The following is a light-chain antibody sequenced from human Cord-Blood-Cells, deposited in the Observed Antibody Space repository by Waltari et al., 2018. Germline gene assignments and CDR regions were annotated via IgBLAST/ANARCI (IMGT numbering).Light chain of an antibody. CDR3: SSYTSSSTWV. CDR2: DVS. V-gene: IGLV2-14*01. CDR1: NSDVGGYNY. Sequence: QSALTQPASVSGSPGQSITISCTGTNSDVGGYNYGSWYQQHPGKAPKLMIYDVSKRPSGVSNRFSGSKSGNTASLTISGLQAEDEADYYCSSYTSSSTWVFGGGTKLTVL. J-gene: IGLJ3*02.